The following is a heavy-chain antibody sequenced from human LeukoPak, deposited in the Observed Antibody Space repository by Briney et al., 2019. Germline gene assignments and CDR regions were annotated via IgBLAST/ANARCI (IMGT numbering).Heavy chain of an antibody. CDR2: VNSDESLI. CDR3: ARDRLAVAGEVDY. D-gene: IGHD6-19*01. V-gene: IGHV3-74*01. Sequence: PGGSLRLSCAVSGFTFSNYWMHWVRHAPGKGLLWVSRVNSDESLISYADSVKGRFTISRDNAKNSLYLQMNSLRAEDTAVYYCARDRLAVAGEVDYWGQGTLVTVSS. J-gene: IGHJ4*02. CDR1: GFTFSNYW.